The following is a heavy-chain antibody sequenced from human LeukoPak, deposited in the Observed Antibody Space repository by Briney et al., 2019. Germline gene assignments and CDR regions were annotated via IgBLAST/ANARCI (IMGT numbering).Heavy chain of an antibody. Sequence: GGSLRLSCAASGFTFSGYAMSWVRQAPGRGLEWVSTISGSGGSTYYADPVKGRFTISRDNSKNTLYLQMNSLRAEDTAVYYCAKDRRSGGSCSDYWGQGTLVTVSS. CDR2: ISGSGGST. CDR1: GFTFSGYA. J-gene: IGHJ4*02. V-gene: IGHV3-23*01. CDR3: AKDRRSGGSCSDY. D-gene: IGHD2-15*01.